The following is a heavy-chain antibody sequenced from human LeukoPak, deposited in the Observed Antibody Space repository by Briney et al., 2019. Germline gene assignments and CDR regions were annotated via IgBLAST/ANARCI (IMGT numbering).Heavy chain of an antibody. V-gene: IGHV3-30*04. D-gene: IGHD3-22*01. CDR2: ISYDGSNK. CDR1: GFTFSSYA. J-gene: IGHJ4*02. CDR3: AKDSGGWITYDSSGIDY. Sequence: GGSLRLSCAASGFTFSSYAMHWVRQAPGKGLEWVAVISYDGSNKYYADSVKGRFTISRDNSKNTLYLQMNSLRAEDTAVYYCAKDSGGWITYDSSGIDYWGQGTLVTVSS.